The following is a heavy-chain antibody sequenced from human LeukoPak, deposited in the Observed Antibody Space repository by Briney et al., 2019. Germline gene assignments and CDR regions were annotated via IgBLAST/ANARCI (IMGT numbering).Heavy chain of an antibody. CDR1: GGSISSSSYY. D-gene: IGHD6-13*01. CDR2: IYYSGST. CDR3: ASHVRAAAGLYFDY. V-gene: IGHV4-39*01. J-gene: IGHJ4*02. Sequence: SETLSLTCTVSGGSISSSSYYWGWIRPPPGEGLEWIGSIYYSGSTYYNPSRKSRVTIAVDTSKKQCSLKRSSVTAADRAVYYCASHVRAAAGLYFDYWGQGTLVTVSS.